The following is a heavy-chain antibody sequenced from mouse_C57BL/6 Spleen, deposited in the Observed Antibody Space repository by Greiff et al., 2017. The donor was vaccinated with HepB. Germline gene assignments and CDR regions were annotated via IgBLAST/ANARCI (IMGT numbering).Heavy chain of an antibody. J-gene: IGHJ2*01. CDR1: GFTFTDYY. CDR3: ARYRRGKRGFDY. Sequence: EVKVVESGGGLVQPGGSLSLSCAASGFTFTDYYMSWVRQPPGKALEWLGFIRNKANGYTTEYSASVKGRFTISRDNSQSILYLQRNALRAEDSATYYCARYRRGKRGFDYWGQGTTLTVSS. V-gene: IGHV7-3*01. D-gene: IGHD2-1*01. CDR2: IRNKANGYTT.